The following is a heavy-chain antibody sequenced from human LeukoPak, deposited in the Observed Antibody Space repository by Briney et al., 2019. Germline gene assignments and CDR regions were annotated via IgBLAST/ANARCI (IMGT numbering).Heavy chain of an antibody. V-gene: IGHV3-30*02. Sequence: GGSLRLSCAASGFTFSSYGMHWVRQAPGKGLEWVAFIRYDGSNKYYADSVKGRFTISRDNAKNSLYLQMNSLRAEDTAVYYCAREHSSSWYDWGQGTLVTVSS. CDR2: IRYDGSNK. J-gene: IGHJ4*02. D-gene: IGHD6-13*01. CDR3: AREHSSSWYD. CDR1: GFTFSSYG.